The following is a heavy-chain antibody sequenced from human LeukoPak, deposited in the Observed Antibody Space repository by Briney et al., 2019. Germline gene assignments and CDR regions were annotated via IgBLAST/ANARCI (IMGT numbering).Heavy chain of an antibody. J-gene: IGHJ6*03. V-gene: IGHV1-69*06. CDR2: IIPIFGTA. D-gene: IGHD3-22*01. CDR1: GGTFSSYA. Sequence: SVKVSCKASGGTFSSYAISWVRQAPGQGLEWMGGIIPIFGTANYAQKFQGRVTITADKSTSTAYMELSSLRSEDTAVYYCARGREHGSYDSSGLGHYMDVWGKGTTVTVSS. CDR3: ARGREHGSYDSSGLGHYMDV.